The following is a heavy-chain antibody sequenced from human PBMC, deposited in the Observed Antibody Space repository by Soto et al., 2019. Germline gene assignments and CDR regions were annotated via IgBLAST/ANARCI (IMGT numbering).Heavy chain of an antibody. CDR3: AHRRKLGVGLGP. D-gene: IGHD1-26*01. Sequence: SGPTLVNPTQTLTLTCTFSGFSLTTYGVGVAWIRQPPGKDLEWLALVYWDDDERYNPSLKSRLSITKDTSRNQVVLTMTDMDPVDTATYFCAHRRKLGVGLGPWGQGTLVTVSS. V-gene: IGHV2-5*02. CDR1: GFSLTTYGVG. CDR2: VYWDDDE. J-gene: IGHJ5*02.